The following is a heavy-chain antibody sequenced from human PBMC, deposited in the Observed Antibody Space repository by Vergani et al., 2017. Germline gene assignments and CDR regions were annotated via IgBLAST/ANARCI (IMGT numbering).Heavy chain of an antibody. CDR3: ARLQLDAFDI. D-gene: IGHD1-1*01. J-gene: IGHJ3*02. CDR2: INHSGST. Sequence: QVQLQQWGAGLLKPSETLSLTCAVYGGSFSGYYWSWIRQPPGKGLEWIGEINHSGSTYYNPSLKSRVTISVDTSKNQFSRKLSSVTDADAAVYYCARLQLDAFDIWGQGTMVTVSS. CDR1: GGSFSGYY. V-gene: IGHV4-34*01.